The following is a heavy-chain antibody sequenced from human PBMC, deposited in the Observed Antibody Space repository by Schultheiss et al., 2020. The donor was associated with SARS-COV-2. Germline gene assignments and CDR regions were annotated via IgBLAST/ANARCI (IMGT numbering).Heavy chain of an antibody. CDR3: ARGGPLSIVELRQPYYAFDI. Sequence: ASVKVSCKASGYTFTGYYMHWVRQAPGQGLEWMGWINPNSGGTNYAQKFQGRVTMTRDTSTSTVYMELSSLRSEDTAVYYCARGGPLSIVELRQPYYAFDIWGQGTMVTVSS. CDR2: INPNSGGT. V-gene: IGHV1-2*02. CDR1: GYTFTGYY. J-gene: IGHJ3*02. D-gene: IGHD2-15*01.